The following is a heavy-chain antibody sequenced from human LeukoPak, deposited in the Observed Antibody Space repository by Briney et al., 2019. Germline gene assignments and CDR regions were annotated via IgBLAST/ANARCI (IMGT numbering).Heavy chain of an antibody. J-gene: IGHJ4*02. CDR1: GGTFSSYA. V-gene: IGHV1-69*05. CDR2: IIPIFGTA. CDR3: ATYCTNGVCNFDY. Sequence: VASVKVSCKASGGTFSSYAISWVRQAPGQRLEWMGGIIPIFGTANYAQKVQGRVTITTDESTSTAYMELSSLRSEDTAVYYCATYCTNGVCNFDYWGQGTLVTVSS. D-gene: IGHD2-8*01.